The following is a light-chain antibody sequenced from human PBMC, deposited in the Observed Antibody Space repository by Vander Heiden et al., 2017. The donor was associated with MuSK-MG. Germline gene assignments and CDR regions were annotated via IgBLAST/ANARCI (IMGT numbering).Light chain of an antibody. Sequence: MTQHHYTLSASVGDRVTITCRASQSISSWLAWYQQKPGKAPKLLIYKASSLESGVPSRFSVIFSATDFILTLSSLQPHAFALHFCQPDNISPLTFGEGTKVEIK. V-gene: IGKV1-5*03. J-gene: IGKJ4*01. CDR2: KAS. CDR3: QPDNISPLT. CDR1: QSISSW.